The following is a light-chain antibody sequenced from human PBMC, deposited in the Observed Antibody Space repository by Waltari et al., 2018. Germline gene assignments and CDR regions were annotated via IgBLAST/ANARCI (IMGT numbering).Light chain of an antibody. V-gene: IGLV1-44*01. Sequence: QSVLTQPPSVSGTPGQRVSISCSGSSPNIGTRSVNWYQQVPGTAPKLLIYSTNQRPSGVPERFSGSKSGTSASLAISGLQSEDDADYYCATWDDSLNGLFGGGTKLTVL. CDR1: SPNIGTRS. CDR2: STN. CDR3: ATWDDSLNGL. J-gene: IGLJ2*01.